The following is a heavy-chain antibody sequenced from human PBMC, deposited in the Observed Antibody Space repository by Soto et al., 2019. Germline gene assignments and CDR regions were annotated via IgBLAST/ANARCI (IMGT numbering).Heavy chain of an antibody. V-gene: IGHV4-30-2*01. CDR2: IYHSGST. J-gene: IGHJ5*02. CDR1: GGSISSGGYS. D-gene: IGHD6-13*01. CDR3: ARVLVAAAGTVWFDP. Sequence: TLSLTCAVSGGSISSGGYSWSWIRQPPGKGLEWIGYIYHSGSTYYNPSLKSRVTISVDRSKNQFSLKLSSVTAADTAVYYCARVLVAAAGTVWFDPWGQGTLVT.